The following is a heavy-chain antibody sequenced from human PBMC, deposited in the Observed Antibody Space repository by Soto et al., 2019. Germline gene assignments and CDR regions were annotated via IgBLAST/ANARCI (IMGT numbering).Heavy chain of an antibody. CDR2: IYYSGST. CDR1: GGSISSGDYY. V-gene: IGHV4-30-4*01. Sequence: SETLSLTCTVSGGSISSGDYYWSWIRQPPGKGLEWIGYIYYSGSTYYNPSLKSRVTISVDTSKNQFSLKLSSVTAADTAVYYCASQKGMVRGVIDLWGRGTLVTVSS. CDR3: ASQKGMVRGVIDL. J-gene: IGHJ2*01. D-gene: IGHD3-10*01.